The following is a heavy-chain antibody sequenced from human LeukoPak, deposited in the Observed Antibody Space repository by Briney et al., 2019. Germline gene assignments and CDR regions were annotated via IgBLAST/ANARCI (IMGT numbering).Heavy chain of an antibody. J-gene: IGHJ6*03. Sequence: GASVKVSCKASGGTFSSYAISWVRQAPGQGLESMGGIIPIFGTANYAQKFQGRVTITADESTSTAYMELSSLRSEDTAVYYCASRPTSHCSSTSCYTQANYYYYYMDVWGKGTTVTVSS. CDR2: IIPIFGTA. CDR3: ASRPTSHCSSTSCYTQANYYYYYMDV. V-gene: IGHV1-69*01. D-gene: IGHD2-2*02. CDR1: GGTFSSYA.